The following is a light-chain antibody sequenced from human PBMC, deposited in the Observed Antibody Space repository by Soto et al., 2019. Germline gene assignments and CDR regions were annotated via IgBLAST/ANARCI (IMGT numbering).Light chain of an antibody. V-gene: IGKV4-1*01. Sequence: DIVMTQSPDSLAVSLGERATINCKSSQSDLYSSNNKNYLAWYQQKPGQPSMLLIYWASTRESGVPDRFSGSGSWTDFTLTISSLQAEDVAVYYCQQYYSTPYTFGQGTKLEIK. CDR2: WAS. CDR3: QQYYSTPYT. J-gene: IGKJ2*01. CDR1: QSDLYSSNNKNY.